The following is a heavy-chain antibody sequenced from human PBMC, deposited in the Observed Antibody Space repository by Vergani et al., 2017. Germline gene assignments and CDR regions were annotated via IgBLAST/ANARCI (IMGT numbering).Heavy chain of an antibody. CDR2: IIPILGTA. Sequence: VQLVQSGAEVKKPGSSVKVSCKASGGTFSSYAISWVRQAPGQGLEWMGRIIPILGTANYAQKFQGRVTITADESTSTAYMELSSLRSEDTAVYYCARAERRSGYSSGWLNYFDYWGQGTLVTVSS. J-gene: IGHJ4*02. V-gene: IGHV1-69*11. CDR3: ARAERRSGYSSGWLNYFDY. D-gene: IGHD6-19*01. CDR1: GGTFSSYA.